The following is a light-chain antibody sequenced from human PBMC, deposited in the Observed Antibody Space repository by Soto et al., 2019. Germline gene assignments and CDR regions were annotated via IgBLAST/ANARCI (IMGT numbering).Light chain of an antibody. Sequence: EIVLTQSPATLSLSPGERATLSCRASQSVSSYLAWYQQKPGQAPRLLIYGASSRATGIPDRFSGSGSGTDFTLTISRLEPEDFVVYYCQQYGSSPFTFGQGTRWRL. V-gene: IGKV3-20*01. J-gene: IGKJ5*01. CDR3: QQYGSSPFT. CDR2: GAS. CDR1: QSVSSY.